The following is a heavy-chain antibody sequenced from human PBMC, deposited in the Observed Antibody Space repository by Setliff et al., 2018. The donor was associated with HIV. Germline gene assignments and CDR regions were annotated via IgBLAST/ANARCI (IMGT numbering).Heavy chain of an antibody. CDR3: ARFSDCSGGSCAGVDY. CDR2: ISSSSSTI. CDR1: GFTFSSYS. J-gene: IGHJ4*02. Sequence: GGSLRLSCAASGFTFSSYSMNWVRQAPGKGLEWVSYISSSSSTIYYADSVKGRFTISRDNAKNSLYLQMNSLRAEDTAVYYCARFSDCSGGSCAGVDYWGQGTLVTVSS. D-gene: IGHD2-15*01. V-gene: IGHV3-48*01.